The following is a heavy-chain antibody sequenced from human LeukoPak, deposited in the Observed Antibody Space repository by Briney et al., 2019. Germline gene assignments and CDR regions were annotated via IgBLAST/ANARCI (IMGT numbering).Heavy chain of an antibody. V-gene: IGHV3-30-3*01. CDR1: GFTFNYFA. CDR3: ARGSNPKTYDYWSGPESQY. J-gene: IGHJ1*01. CDR2: TSYNGNYK. Sequence: GGSLRLSCTASGFTFNYFAMHWVRQAPGKGLEWVAVTSYNGNYKYYADSVKGRFTISRDNSENTLYLQMNSLRVEDTAVYYCARGSNPKTYDYWSGPESQYWGQGTLVTVSS. D-gene: IGHD3-3*01.